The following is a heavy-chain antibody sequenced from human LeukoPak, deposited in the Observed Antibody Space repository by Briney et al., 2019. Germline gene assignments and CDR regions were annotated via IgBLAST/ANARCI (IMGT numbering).Heavy chain of an antibody. CDR2: IIPIFGTA. J-gene: IGHJ6*04. V-gene: IGHV1-69*13. CDR1: GGTFSSYA. D-gene: IGHD2-15*01. Sequence: SVKVSCKASGGTFSSYAISWVRQAPGQGLEWMGGIIPIFGTANYAQKFQGRVTITADESTSTACMELSSLRSEDTAVYYCARDELGLGYCSGGSCYGMDVWGKGTTVTVSS. CDR3: ARDELGLGYCSGGSCYGMDV.